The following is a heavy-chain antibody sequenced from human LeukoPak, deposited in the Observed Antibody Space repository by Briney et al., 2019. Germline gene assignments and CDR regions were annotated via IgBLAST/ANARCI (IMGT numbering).Heavy chain of an antibody. CDR2: IIPIFGTA. J-gene: IGHJ3*02. V-gene: IGHV1-69*06. Sequence: SVKVPCKASGGTFSSYATSWVRQAPGQGLEWMGGIIPIFGTANYAQKFQGRVTITADKSTSTAYMELSSLRSEDTAVYYCASDLADAFDIWGQGTMVTVSS. CDR1: GGTFSSYA. D-gene: IGHD3-16*01. CDR3: ASDLADAFDI.